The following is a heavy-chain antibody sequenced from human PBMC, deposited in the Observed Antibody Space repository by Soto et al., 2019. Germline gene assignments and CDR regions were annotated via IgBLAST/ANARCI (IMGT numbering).Heavy chain of an antibody. CDR2: ISGSGGST. CDR3: AKDSNYDFWSGTYYYYYYMDV. V-gene: IGHV3-23*01. D-gene: IGHD3-3*01. J-gene: IGHJ6*03. CDR1: GFTFSSYA. Sequence: GGSLRLSCAASGFTFSSYAMSWVRQAPGKGLEWVSAISGSGGSTYYADSVKGRFTISRDNSKNTLYLQMNSLRAEDTAVYYCAKDSNYDFWSGTYYYYYYMDVWGKGTTVTVSS.